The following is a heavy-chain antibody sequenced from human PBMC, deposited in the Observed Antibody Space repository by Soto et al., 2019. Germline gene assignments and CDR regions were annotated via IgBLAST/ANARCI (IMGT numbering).Heavy chain of an antibody. D-gene: IGHD2-15*01. Sequence: GGSLRLSCAASGFTFSSYGMHWVRQAPGKGLEWVAVISYDGSNKYYADSVKGRFTISRDNSKNTLYLQMNSLRAEDTAVYYCAKDLLRVVAATSLGYYYYGMDVWGQGTTVTVSS. J-gene: IGHJ6*02. V-gene: IGHV3-30*18. CDR2: ISYDGSNK. CDR1: GFTFSSYG. CDR3: AKDLLRVVAATSLGYYYYGMDV.